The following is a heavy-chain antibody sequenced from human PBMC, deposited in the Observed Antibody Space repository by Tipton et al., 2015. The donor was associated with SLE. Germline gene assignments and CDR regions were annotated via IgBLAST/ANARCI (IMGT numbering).Heavy chain of an antibody. D-gene: IGHD5-18*01. Sequence: QSGAEVKKPGSSVKVSCKASGGTFSSYAISWVRQAPGQGLEWMGGIIPILGIANYAQKFQGRVTITADKSTSTAYMELSSLRSEDTAVYYCARDPKGYSDGYGDYYGMDVWGQGTTVTVSS. CDR2: IIPILGIA. CDR3: ARDPKGYSDGYGDYYGMDV. J-gene: IGHJ6*02. CDR1: GGTFSSYA. V-gene: IGHV1-69*04.